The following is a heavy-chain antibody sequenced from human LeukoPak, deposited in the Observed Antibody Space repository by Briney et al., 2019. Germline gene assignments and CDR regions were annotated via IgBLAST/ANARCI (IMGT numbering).Heavy chain of an antibody. J-gene: IGHJ6*02. CDR3: ARVMVAGYYYYGMDV. V-gene: IGHV1-69*05. CDR2: IIPIFGTA. CDR1: GGTFSSYA. Sequence: GSSVKVSCKASGGTFSSYAISWVRQAPGQGLEWMGGIIPIFGTANYAQKFQGRVTITTDESTSTAYMELSSLRSEDTAVYYCARVMVAGYYYYGMDVWGQGTTVTVSS. D-gene: IGHD6-19*01.